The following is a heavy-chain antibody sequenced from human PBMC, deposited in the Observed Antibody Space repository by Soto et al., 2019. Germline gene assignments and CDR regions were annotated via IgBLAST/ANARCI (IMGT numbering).Heavy chain of an antibody. CDR3: ARDPLGFEEIGDFDY. V-gene: IGHV3-21*06. Sequence: EVQLVESGGSLVKPGGSLRLSCAASGFTFSSHAMNWVRQAPGKGLEWISSIDSSSSFIYYADSVKGRFTISRDNAKNSVFLHMSSLRADDTAVYYCARDPLGFEEIGDFDYWGQGALVTVSS. CDR2: IDSSSSFI. CDR1: GFTFSSHA. J-gene: IGHJ4*02. D-gene: IGHD3-10*01.